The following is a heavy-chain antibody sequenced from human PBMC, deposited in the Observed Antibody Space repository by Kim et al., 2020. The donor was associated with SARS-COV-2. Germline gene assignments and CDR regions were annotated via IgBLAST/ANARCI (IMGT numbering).Heavy chain of an antibody. V-gene: IGHV4-39*07. J-gene: IGHJ6*02. Sequence: SETLSLTCTVSGGSISSSSYYWGWIRQPLGKGLEWIGSIYYSGSTYYNPSLKSRVTISVDTSKNQFSLKLSSVTAADTAVYYCARGVVVAATNSYYYYGMIKWGQGTTVAVSS. CDR1: GGSISSSSYY. D-gene: IGHD2-15*01. CDR3: ARGVVVAATNSYYYYGMIK. CDR2: IYYSGST.